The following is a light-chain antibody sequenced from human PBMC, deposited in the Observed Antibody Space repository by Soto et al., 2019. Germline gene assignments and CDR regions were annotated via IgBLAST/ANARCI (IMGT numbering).Light chain of an antibody. J-gene: IGKJ4*01. CDR3: PQYNSWTPLT. V-gene: IGKV3-15*01. CDR1: QSVSSN. Sequence: EIVMTQSPATLSVSPGERATLSCRASQSVSSNLAWYQQKPGQAPRLLIYGASTRATGIPARFSGSGSGTAFTLTISSLQSEDLAVYYCPQYNSWTPLTFGGGTKVEIK. CDR2: GAS.